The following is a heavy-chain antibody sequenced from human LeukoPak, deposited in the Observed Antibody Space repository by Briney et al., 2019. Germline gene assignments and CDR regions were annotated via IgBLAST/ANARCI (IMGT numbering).Heavy chain of an antibody. Sequence: PGGSLRLSCAASGFAFSTYAMSWVRQAPGKGLEWVSAISGSGGSTNYADSVEGRFTISRDNAKNSLYLQMNSLRDEDTAVYYCARDREGASLTPFDYWGQGTLVTVSS. J-gene: IGHJ4*02. V-gene: IGHV3-23*01. CDR1: GFAFSTYA. CDR3: ARDREGASLTPFDY. D-gene: IGHD1-26*01. CDR2: ISGSGGST.